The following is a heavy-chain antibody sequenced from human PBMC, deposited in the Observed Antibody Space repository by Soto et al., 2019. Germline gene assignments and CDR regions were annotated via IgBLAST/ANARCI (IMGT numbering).Heavy chain of an antibody. Sequence: LRLSCAASGLTFSTYSMNSVRQAPGKRLECVSYISSSSSTIFDTDSVKGRFTVSRDNAKNSLYLQMNSLRAEDTAVYYCARRTYYYDSSGPPAYWGQGTLVTVSS. CDR1: GLTFSTYS. J-gene: IGHJ4*02. CDR2: ISSSSSTI. CDR3: ARRTYYYDSSGPPAY. D-gene: IGHD3-22*01. V-gene: IGHV3-48*01.